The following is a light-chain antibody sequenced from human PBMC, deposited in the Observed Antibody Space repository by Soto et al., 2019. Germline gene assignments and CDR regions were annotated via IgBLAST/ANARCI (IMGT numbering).Light chain of an antibody. Sequence: LAENRGTQRLSAKERRTRCSRASQSVSSTYLAWYQQKPGQAPRLLIYGASSRASGIPDRFSGSGSGTDFTLTISRLDPEDFAVYYCQQYGRSSLTFGPGTKVDIK. J-gene: IGKJ3*01. CDR2: GAS. CDR3: QQYGRSSLT. V-gene: IGKV3-20*01. CDR1: QSVSSTY.